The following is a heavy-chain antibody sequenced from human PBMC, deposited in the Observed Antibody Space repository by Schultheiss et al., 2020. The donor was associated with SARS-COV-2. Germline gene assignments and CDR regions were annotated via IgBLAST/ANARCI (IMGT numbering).Heavy chain of an antibody. Sequence: SVKVSCKASGFTFTSSAMQWVRQARGQRLEWIGWIVVGSGNTNYAQKFQERVTITRDMSTSTAYMELSSLRSEDTAVYYCARDIDSSSWYYYYYGMDVWGQGTTVTVSS. CDR2: IVVGSGNT. D-gene: IGHD6-13*01. CDR1: GFTFTSSA. V-gene: IGHV1-58*02. CDR3: ARDIDSSSWYYYYYGMDV. J-gene: IGHJ6*02.